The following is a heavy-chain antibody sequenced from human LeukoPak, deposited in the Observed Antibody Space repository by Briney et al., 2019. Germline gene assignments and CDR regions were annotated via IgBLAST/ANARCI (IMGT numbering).Heavy chain of an antibody. V-gene: IGHV4-38-2*02. J-gene: IGHJ5*02. CDR1: GYSISSGYY. CDR3: ARRSLVIIYPYNWFDP. Sequence: PSETLSLTCTVSGYSISSGYYWGWIRQPPGKGLEWIGSIYHSGSTYYNPSLKSRVTISVDTSKNQFSLKLSSVTAADTAVYYCARRSLVIIYPYNWFDPWGQGTLVTVSS. CDR2: IYHSGST. D-gene: IGHD3-9*01.